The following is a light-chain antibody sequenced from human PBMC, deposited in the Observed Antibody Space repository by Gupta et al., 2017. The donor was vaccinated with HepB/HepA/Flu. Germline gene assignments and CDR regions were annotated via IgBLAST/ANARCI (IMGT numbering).Light chain of an antibody. CDR2: DVS. V-gene: IGLV2-14*03. CDR3: SSYTSSSTLVV. J-gene: IGLJ2*01. CDR1: SSDVGGYNY. Sequence: QSALTQRASVSGSPGPSITLSCTRTSSDVGGYNYVSWYQHHPGKAPKLMIYDVSNRPSGVSKRFSGSKSGNTASLTISGLQAEDEADYYCSSYTSSSTLVVFGGGTKLTVL.